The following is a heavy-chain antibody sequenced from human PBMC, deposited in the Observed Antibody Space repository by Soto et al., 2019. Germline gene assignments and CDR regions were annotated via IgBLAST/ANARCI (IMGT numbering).Heavy chain of an antibody. CDR3: AADRSKYCSGGSCLLDP. J-gene: IGHJ5*02. CDR2: IVVGSGNT. V-gene: IGHV1-58*01. Sequence: SVKVSCKASGFTFTSSAVQWVRQARGQRLEWIGWIVVGSGNTNYAQKFQERVTITRDMSTSTAYMELSSLRSEDTAVYYCAADRSKYCSGGSCLLDPWGQGTLVTVSS. D-gene: IGHD2-15*01. CDR1: GFTFTSSA.